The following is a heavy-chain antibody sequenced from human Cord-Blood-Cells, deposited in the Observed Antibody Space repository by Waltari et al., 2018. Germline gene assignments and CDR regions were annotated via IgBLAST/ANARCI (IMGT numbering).Heavy chain of an antibody. CDR3: ARPRYSSSWYVDY. Sequence: QLQLQESGPGLVKPSETMSLTCTVSGGSLSISSYYWGWIRQPPGKGLEWIGSIYYSGTTYYNPSLKSRVTISVDTSKNQFSLKLSSVTAADTAVYYCARPRYSSSWYVDYWGQGTLVTVSS. V-gene: IGHV4-39*01. CDR1: GGSLSISSYY. J-gene: IGHJ4*02. D-gene: IGHD6-13*01. CDR2: IYYSGTT.